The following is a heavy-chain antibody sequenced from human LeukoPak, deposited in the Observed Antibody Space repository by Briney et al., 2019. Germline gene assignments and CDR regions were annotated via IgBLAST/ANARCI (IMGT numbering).Heavy chain of an antibody. CDR2: IYSGGST. V-gene: IGHV3-53*01. J-gene: IGHJ6*03. CDR3: ARGRIQLYQHYYHYMDV. CDR1: GFTVSSNY. Sequence: GGSLRLSCAASGFTVSSNYMSWVRQAPGKGLEWVSVIYSGGSTYYADSVKGRFTISRDNSKNTLYLQMNSLRAEDTAVYYCARGRIQLYQHYYHYMDVWGKGTTVTVSS. D-gene: IGHD5-18*01.